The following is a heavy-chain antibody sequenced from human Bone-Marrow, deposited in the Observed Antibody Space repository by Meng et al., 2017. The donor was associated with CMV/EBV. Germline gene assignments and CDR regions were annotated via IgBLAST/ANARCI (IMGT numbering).Heavy chain of an antibody. D-gene: IGHD3-10*01. CDR1: GFTFDDYG. Sequence: GESLKISCAASGFTFDDYGMSWVRQAPGKGLEWVSGINWNGGSTGYADSVKGRFTISRDNAKNSLYLQMNSLRAEDTALYHCARVGYYDMVRGRTTCYGMDVWGQGTTVTVSS. V-gene: IGHV3-20*01. CDR3: ARVGYYDMVRGRTTCYGMDV. CDR2: INWNGGST. J-gene: IGHJ6*02.